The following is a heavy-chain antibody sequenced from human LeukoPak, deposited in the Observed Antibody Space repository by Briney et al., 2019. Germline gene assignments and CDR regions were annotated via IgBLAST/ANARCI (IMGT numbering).Heavy chain of an antibody. D-gene: IGHD6-19*01. Sequence: PSETLSLTCTVSGGSISSYYWSWIRQPAGKGLEWIGHIFSGGNTNYNPSLKGRVTMSEDTSKNQIFLNLTSVTAADTAVYYCARDLKVMAVADGWANNHYYMDVWGKGTTVAVSS. CDR1: GGSISSYY. CDR2: IFSGGNT. J-gene: IGHJ6*03. V-gene: IGHV4-4*07. CDR3: ARDLKVMAVADGWANNHYYMDV.